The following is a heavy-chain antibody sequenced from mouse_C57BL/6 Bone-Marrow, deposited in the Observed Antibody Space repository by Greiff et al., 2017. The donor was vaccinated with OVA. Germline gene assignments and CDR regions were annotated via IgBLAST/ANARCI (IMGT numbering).Heavy chain of an antibody. CDR3: ARSDYHYGRNFDY. D-gene: IGHD2-4*01. CDR2: IYPGDGDT. Sequence: QVQLQRSGPELVKPGASVKISCKASGYAFSSSWMNWVKQRPGKGLEWIGRIYPGDGDTNYNGKFKGKATLTADKSSSTAYMQLSSLTSEDSAVYFCARSDYHYGRNFDYWGQGTTLTVSA. CDR1: GYAFSSSW. J-gene: IGHJ2*01. V-gene: IGHV1-82*01.